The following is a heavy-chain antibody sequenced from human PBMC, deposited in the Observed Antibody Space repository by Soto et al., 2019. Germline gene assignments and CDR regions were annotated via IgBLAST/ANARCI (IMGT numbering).Heavy chain of an antibody. CDR1: GYTFTNYE. Sequence: VASVKVSCKASGYTFTNYEINWVRQATGQGLEWMGWMNPGSGNTGYAHKFQGRVTMTRNISISTSYMELSRLGSDDTAIYYCARMDSSASLNWFDPWGQGTLVTVSS. CDR2: MNPGSGNT. CDR3: ARMDSSASLNWFDP. V-gene: IGHV1-8*01. D-gene: IGHD3-16*02. J-gene: IGHJ5*02.